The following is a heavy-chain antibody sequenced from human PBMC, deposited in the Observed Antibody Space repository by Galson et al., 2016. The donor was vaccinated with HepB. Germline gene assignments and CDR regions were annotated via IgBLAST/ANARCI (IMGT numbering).Heavy chain of an antibody. CDR2: IDWLDDT. CDR3: ARIPVAGARQWYYFDY. D-gene: IGHD6-19*01. V-gene: IGHV2-70*01. J-gene: IGHJ4*02. CDR1: GFSLSSPGVS. Sequence: PALVKPTQTLTLTCTISGFSLSSPGVSMTWIRQPPGKALEWLALIDWLDDTYYSTFLKTRLTISKDTSKNQVVLTMTNMDPVDTGTYYCARIPVAGARQWYYFDYWGQGILVTVSS.